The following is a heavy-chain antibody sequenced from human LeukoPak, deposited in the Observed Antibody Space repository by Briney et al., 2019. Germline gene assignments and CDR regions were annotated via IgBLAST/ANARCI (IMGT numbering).Heavy chain of an antibody. CDR2: ISSSSSTI. Sequence: GGSLRLSCAASGFTFSSYSMNWVRQAPGKALEWVSYISSSSSTIYYADSVKGRFTISRDNAKNSLYLQMNSLRAEDTAVYYCARGIYCSSTSCYRGDFDYWGQGTLVTVSS. D-gene: IGHD2-2*02. V-gene: IGHV3-48*01. CDR1: GFTFSSYS. J-gene: IGHJ4*02. CDR3: ARGIYCSSTSCYRGDFDY.